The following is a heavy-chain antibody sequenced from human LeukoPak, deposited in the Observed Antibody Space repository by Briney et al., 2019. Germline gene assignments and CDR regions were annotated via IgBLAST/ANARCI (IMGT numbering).Heavy chain of an antibody. Sequence: GSLSLSCAASGFTFSTYWMHWVRQAPGKGLVWVSRINTDGTNTIYADSVKGRFTISRDNAKNTLYLQMNSLRAEDTAMYYCARDFKDLGSWGQGTPVTVSS. D-gene: IGHD2-15*01. CDR3: ARDFKDLGS. CDR1: GFTFSTYW. J-gene: IGHJ5*02. CDR2: INTDGTNT. V-gene: IGHV3-74*01.